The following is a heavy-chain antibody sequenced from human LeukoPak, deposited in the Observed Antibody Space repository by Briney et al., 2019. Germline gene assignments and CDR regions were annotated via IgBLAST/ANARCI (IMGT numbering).Heavy chain of an antibody. Sequence: GGSLRLSCIASGFTFSGDAMNWIRQVPGKGLEWVSAISGSGAHTFYADSVKGRFTISRDNFNDTLYLQMNSLRVDDTAIYYCARDWFNDYWGQGTLVTVSS. J-gene: IGHJ4*02. V-gene: IGHV3-23*01. CDR1: GFTFSGDA. CDR2: ISGSGAHT. D-gene: IGHD3-9*01. CDR3: ARDWFNDY.